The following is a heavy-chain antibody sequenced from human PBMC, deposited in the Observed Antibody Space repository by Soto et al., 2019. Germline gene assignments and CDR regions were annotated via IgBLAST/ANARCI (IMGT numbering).Heavy chain of an antibody. CDR3: ARITGNWFDP. V-gene: IGHV3-21*01. J-gene: IGHJ5*02. CDR2: ISSSSSYI. Sequence: GGSLRLSCAVSGFTFSSYSMNWVRQAPGKGLEWVSSISSSSSYIYYTDSVKGRFTISRDNAKNSLYLQMNSLRAEDTAVYYCARITGNWFDPWGQGTLVTVSS. CDR1: GFTFSSYS. D-gene: IGHD3-16*01.